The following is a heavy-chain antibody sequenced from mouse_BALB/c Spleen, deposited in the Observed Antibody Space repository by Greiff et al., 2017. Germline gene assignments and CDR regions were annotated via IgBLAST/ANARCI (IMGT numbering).Heavy chain of an antibody. V-gene: IGHV5-6-5*01. D-gene: IGHD1-1*01. CDR3: ARGRVYYGSSHWYFDV. CDR2: ISSGGST. CDR1: GFTFSSYA. Sequence: EVKVVESGGGLVKPGGSLKLSCAASGFTFSSYAMSWVRQTPEKRLEWVASISSGGSTYYPDSVKGRFTISRDNARNILYLQMSSLRSEDTAMYYCARGRVYYGSSHWYFDVWGAGTTVTVSS. J-gene: IGHJ1*01.